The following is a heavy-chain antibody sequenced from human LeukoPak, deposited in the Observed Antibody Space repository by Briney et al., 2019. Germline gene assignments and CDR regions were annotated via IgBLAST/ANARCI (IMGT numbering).Heavy chain of an antibody. J-gene: IGHJ4*02. CDR3: ARVAVADLDY. D-gene: IGHD6-19*01. Sequence: SETLSLTCTVSGDSISSSSYYGGWIRQPPGKGLEWIGSIYYSGSTYYNPSLKSRVTISVDTSKNQFSLKLSSVTAADTAVYYCARVAVADLDYWGQGTLVTVSS. CDR2: IYYSGST. CDR1: GDSISSSSYY. V-gene: IGHV4-39*07.